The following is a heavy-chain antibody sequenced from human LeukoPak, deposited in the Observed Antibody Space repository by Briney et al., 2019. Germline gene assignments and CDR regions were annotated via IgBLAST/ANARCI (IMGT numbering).Heavy chain of an antibody. CDR1: GGSISSYY. Sequence: SETLSLTCTVSGGSISSYYWSRIRQPPGKGLEWIAYIYHSEAPNYNPSLNARVTMSLDMSKNQFSLRLTSVTAADTAIYYCARGHYDLAPWGQGILVTVSS. J-gene: IGHJ5*02. D-gene: IGHD3/OR15-3a*01. CDR2: IYHSEAP. V-gene: IGHV4-59*08. CDR3: ARGHYDLAP.